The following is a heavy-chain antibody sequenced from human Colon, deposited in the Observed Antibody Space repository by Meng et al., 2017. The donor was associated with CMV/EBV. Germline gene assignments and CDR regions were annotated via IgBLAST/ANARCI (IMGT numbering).Heavy chain of an antibody. CDR2: INPADGGP. J-gene: IGHJ5*02. V-gene: IGHV1-46*02. D-gene: IGHD2-8*01. CDR1: FHRYH. Sequence: FHRYHVHWLRQAPGPGLEWVGMINPADGGPTYAQRFQGRVTMTSDTSTSTVYMDLRSLRSDDTALYFCAREYCTTYRCSYNPHWYDPWGQGTLVTVSS. CDR3: AREYCTTYRCSYNPHWYDP.